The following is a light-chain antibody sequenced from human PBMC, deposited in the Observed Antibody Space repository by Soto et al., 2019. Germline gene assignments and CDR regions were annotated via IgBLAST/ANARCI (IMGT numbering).Light chain of an antibody. CDR2: DAS. CDR1: QSVSNY. J-gene: IGKJ4*01. CDR3: QQRSNWPPVT. V-gene: IGKV3-11*01. Sequence: EIVLTQSPATLSLSPGERATLSCRASQSVSNYLAWYQQKPGQAPRLLIYDASNRASGIPARVSGSGSGTDFTLTISSLDPEDFAVYYCQQRSNWPPVTFGGGNKVEIK.